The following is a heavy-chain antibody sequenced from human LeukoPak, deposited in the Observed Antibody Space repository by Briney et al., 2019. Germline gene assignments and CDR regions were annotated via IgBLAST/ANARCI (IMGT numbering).Heavy chain of an antibody. CDR1: NGSFSGYY. CDR2: INHSGSS. D-gene: IGHD5-24*01. V-gene: IGHV4-34*01. Sequence: SETLSLTCAVYNGSFSGYYWSWIRQPPGKGLEWMAEINHSGSSNYNPSLKIRVTISVDTSKNQFSLKLSSVTAADTAVYYCARLGGWLQLRIFGYWGQGTLVTASS. CDR3: ARLGGWLQLRIFGY. J-gene: IGHJ4*02.